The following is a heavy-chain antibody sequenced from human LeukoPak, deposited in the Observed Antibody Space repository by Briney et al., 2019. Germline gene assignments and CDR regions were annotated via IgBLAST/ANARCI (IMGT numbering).Heavy chain of an antibody. D-gene: IGHD2-21*02. Sequence: SQTLSLTCTVSGGSISSGSYYWSWIRQPAGKGLEWIGRIYTSGNTNYNPSLKSRVTISVDTSKNQFSLKLSSVTAADTAVYYCATQHIVVVTATEFDPWGQGTLVTVSS. CDR2: IYTSGNT. CDR3: ATQHIVVVTATEFDP. J-gene: IGHJ5*02. V-gene: IGHV4-61*02. CDR1: GGSISSGSYY.